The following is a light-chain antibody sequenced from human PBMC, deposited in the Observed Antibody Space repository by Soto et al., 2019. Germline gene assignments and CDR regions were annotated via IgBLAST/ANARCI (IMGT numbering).Light chain of an antibody. CDR2: DAS. J-gene: IGKJ2*01. CDR3: QHYTIYPYT. CDR1: RSISDS. V-gene: IGKV1-5*01. Sequence: DIQMTQSPSSLSASVGDRVTITCRASRSISDSLAWYQQKPGRAPNLLIFDASSLQSGVPSRFSGSGSGTEFTLTICSLQPDDFATYYCQHYTIYPYTFGQGTKLEIK.